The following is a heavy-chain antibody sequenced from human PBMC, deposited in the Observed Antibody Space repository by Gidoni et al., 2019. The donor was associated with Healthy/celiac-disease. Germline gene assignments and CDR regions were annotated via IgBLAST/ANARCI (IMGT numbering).Heavy chain of an antibody. CDR1: GFTVSSNY. D-gene: IGHD4-17*01. V-gene: IGHV3-66*01. CDR3: AREYDYGTGSYGMDV. Sequence: EVQLVESGGGLVQPGGSLRLSCAASGFTVSSNYMSWVRQAPGKGLEWVSVIYSGGSTYYADSVKGRFTISRDNSKNTLYLQMNSLRAEDTAVYYCAREYDYGTGSYGMDVWGQGTTVTVSS. CDR2: IYSGGST. J-gene: IGHJ6*02.